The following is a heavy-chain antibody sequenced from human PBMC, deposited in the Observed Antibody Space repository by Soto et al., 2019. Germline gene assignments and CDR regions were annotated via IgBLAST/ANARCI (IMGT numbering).Heavy chain of an antibody. CDR2: ISYDGSNK. J-gene: IGHJ4*02. CDR3: AKEGIAVALDY. CDR1: GFTFSSYG. Sequence: PGGSLRLSCAASGFTFSSYGMHWVRQAPGKGLEWVAVISYDGSNKYYADSVKGRFTISRDNSKNTLYLQMNSLRAEDTAVYYCAKEGIAVALDYWGQGTLVTVS. V-gene: IGHV3-30*18. D-gene: IGHD6-19*01.